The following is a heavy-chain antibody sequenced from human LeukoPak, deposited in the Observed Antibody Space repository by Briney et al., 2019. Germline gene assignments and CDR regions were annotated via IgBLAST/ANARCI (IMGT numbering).Heavy chain of an antibody. CDR1: GDRLTNNW. Sequence: GESLKISCKISGDRLTNNWIGWVRQVPGKGLERMGIIYPGDSDTRYSPSFQGQVNISADKSIRTAYLQWNSLKASDTAMYYCARHGAVAYTTLPFDPWGQGTLVTVSS. CDR2: IYPGDSDT. D-gene: IGHD6-19*01. CDR3: ARHGAVAYTTLPFDP. V-gene: IGHV5-51*01. J-gene: IGHJ5*02.